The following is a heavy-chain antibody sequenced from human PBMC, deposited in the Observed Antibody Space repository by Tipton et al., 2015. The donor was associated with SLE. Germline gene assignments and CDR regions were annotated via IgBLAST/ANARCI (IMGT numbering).Heavy chain of an antibody. CDR2: ISGSGSST. J-gene: IGHJ4*02. Sequence: GSLRLSCAASGFTFSSYAMSWVRQAPGKGLEWVSGISGSGSSTYYADSLKGRFTISRDNSKNTLYMQMNSLRAEDTAVYYCAHRGTSSGYYYYFDYWGQGTLVTVSS. CDR3: AHRGTSSGYYYYFDY. CDR1: GFTFSSYA. D-gene: IGHD3-22*01. V-gene: IGHV3-23*01.